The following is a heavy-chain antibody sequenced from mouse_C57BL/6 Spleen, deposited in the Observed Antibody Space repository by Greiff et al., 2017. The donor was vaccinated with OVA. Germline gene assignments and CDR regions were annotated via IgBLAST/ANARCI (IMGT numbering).Heavy chain of an antibody. D-gene: IGHD6-5*01. CDR2: ISSGSGTV. CDR1: GFTFSDYG. Sequence: EVQLLESGGGLVKPGGSLKLSCAASGFTFSDYGMHWVGQAPEKGLEWVAYISSGSGTVYDDATVKGRFTICRDNAKNTLFLQMTSLRSEDTAMYYCARPMPPFAYWGQGTLVTVSA. V-gene: IGHV5-17*01. CDR3: ARPMPPFAY. J-gene: IGHJ3*01.